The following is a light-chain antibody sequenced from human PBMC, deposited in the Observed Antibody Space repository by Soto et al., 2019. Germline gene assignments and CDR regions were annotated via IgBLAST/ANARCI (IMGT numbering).Light chain of an antibody. CDR1: QSVGTY. J-gene: IGKJ4*01. CDR2: DSS. Sequence: PGERATLSCRASQSVGTYFAWYEQKPGQAPRLLIYDSSNRATGIPARFSGSGSGTDFTLTISSLEPEDFAVYYCQQRSDWPSTFGGGTKVEIK. CDR3: QQRSDWPST. V-gene: IGKV3-11*01.